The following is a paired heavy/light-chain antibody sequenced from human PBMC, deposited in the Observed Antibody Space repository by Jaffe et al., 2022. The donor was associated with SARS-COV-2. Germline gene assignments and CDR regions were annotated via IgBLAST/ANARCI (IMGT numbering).Heavy chain of an antibody. D-gene: IGHD6-19*01. Sequence: EVQLVESGGGLVQPGRSLRLSCAASGFTFDDYAMHWVRQAPGKGLEWVSGITWNSGSIAYADSVKGRFTISRDNAKNSLYLQMNSLRVEDTALYYCAKEVAYSSGWLDAFDLWGQGTMVTVSS. J-gene: IGHJ3*01. V-gene: IGHV3-9*01. CDR1: GFTFDDYA. CDR3: AKEVAYSSGWLDAFDL. CDR2: ITWNSGSI.
Light chain of an antibody. V-gene: IGLV2-14*01. CDR1: SSDVGSYNY. J-gene: IGLJ1*01. Sequence: QSALTQPASVSGSPGQSISISCTGTSSDVGSYNYVSWYQQHPGKAPKLMIYEVNNRPSGVPDRFSGSKSGNTASLTISGLQTEDEADYYCSSYTSSSTLYVFGTGTKVTVL. CDR3: SSYTSSSTLYV. CDR2: EVN.